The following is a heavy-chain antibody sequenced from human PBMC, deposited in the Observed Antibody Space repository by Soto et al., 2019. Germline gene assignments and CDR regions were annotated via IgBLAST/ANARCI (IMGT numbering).Heavy chain of an antibody. CDR1: GGSISSYY. D-gene: IGHD6-6*01. J-gene: IGHJ4*02. CDR2: IYYSGST. CDR3: ARSSIEPRVFMYPFDS. Sequence: SETLSLTCTVSGGSISSYYWSWIRQPPGKGLEWIGYIYYSGSTNYNPSLKSRVAISLDTSKNQFSLSLNSVTAADTAVYYCARSSIEPRVFMYPFDSWGQGTLVTVSS. V-gene: IGHV4-59*08.